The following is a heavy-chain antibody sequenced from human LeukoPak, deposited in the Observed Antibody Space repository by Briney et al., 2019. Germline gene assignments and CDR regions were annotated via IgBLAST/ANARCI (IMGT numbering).Heavy chain of an antibody. CDR1: GFTFSSYS. CDR3: ARDQRFGELYHDI. D-gene: IGHD3-10*01. Sequence: GGSLRLSCAASGFTFSSYSMNWVRQAPGKGLEWVSSISSSSSYIYYADSVKGRFTISRDNAKNSLYLQMNSLRAEDTAVYYCARDQRFGELYHDIWAKGQWSPSLQ. CDR2: ISSSSSYI. J-gene: IGHJ3*02. V-gene: IGHV3-21*01.